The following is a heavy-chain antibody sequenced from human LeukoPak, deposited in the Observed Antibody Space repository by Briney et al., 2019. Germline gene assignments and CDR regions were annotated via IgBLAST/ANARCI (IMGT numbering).Heavy chain of an antibody. Sequence: GGSLRLSCAASGFTFDDYAMHWVRQAPGKGLEWVSGISWNSGSIGYADSVKGRFTISRDNAKNSLYLQMNSLRAEDMALYYCAKGLSSGYYYYMDVWGKGTTVTVSS. J-gene: IGHJ6*03. CDR1: GFTFDDYA. CDR2: ISWNSGSI. V-gene: IGHV3-9*03. CDR3: AKGLSSGYYYYMDV. D-gene: IGHD3-22*01.